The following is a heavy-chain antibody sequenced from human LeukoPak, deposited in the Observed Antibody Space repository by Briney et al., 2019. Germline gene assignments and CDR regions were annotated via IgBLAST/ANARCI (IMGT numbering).Heavy chain of an antibody. CDR3: ARADYCDYRIDY. V-gene: IGHV4-61*01. Sequence: SETLSLICTVSGGSVSSSNYYWIWIRQPPGKGVEWIGYIFYTGSTNYNPSLKSRVTISVDTSKNQFSLKLSSVTAADTAVYYCARADYCDYRIDYWGQGTLVTVSS. D-gene: IGHD4-17*01. CDR1: GGSVSSSNYY. J-gene: IGHJ4*02. CDR2: IFYTGST.